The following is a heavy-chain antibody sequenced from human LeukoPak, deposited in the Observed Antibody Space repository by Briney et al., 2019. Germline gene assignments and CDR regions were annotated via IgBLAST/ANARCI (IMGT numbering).Heavy chain of an antibody. CDR2: IYDSGST. Sequence: SSETLSLACTVSGGSISSYYWSWIRQPPGKGLESIGNIYDSGSTNYNPSLKSRVTISVDTSKNQCSLKLSSVTAADTAAYYCARQSISGSSLSYFDYWGQGTLVNVSS. V-gene: IGHV4-59*01. CDR3: ARQSISGSSLSYFDY. J-gene: IGHJ4*02. D-gene: IGHD3-22*01. CDR1: GGSISSYY.